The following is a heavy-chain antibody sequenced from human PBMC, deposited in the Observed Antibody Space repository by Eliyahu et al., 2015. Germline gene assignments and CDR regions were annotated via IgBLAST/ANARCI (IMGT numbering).Heavy chain of an antibody. D-gene: IGHD3-3*01. V-gene: IGHV2-26*01. CDR3: ARIYYDFYRGAPNWFDP. Sequence: QVTLKESGPVLVKPTETLTLTCTVSGFSLSNARMGVSWIRQPPGKALEWLAHIFSNDEKSYSTPLKSRLTISKDTSKSQVVLTMTNMDPVDTATYYCARIYYDFYRGAPNWFDPWGQGTLVTVSS. CDR1: GFSLSNARMG. CDR2: IFSNDEK. J-gene: IGHJ5*02.